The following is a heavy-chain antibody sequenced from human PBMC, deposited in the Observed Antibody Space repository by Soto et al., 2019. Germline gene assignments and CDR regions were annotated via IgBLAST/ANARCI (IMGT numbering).Heavy chain of an antibody. CDR3: ARDMTFGPHTLGGSPFDY. D-gene: IGHD1-26*01. CDR2: ISYDGSNK. Sequence: PGGSLRLSCAASGFTFSSYAMHWVRQAPGKGLEWVAVISYDGSNKYYADSVKGRFTISRDNSKNTLYLQMNSLRAEDTAVYYCARDMTFGPHTLGGSPFDYWGQGTLVTVSS. V-gene: IGHV3-30-3*01. CDR1: GFTFSSYA. J-gene: IGHJ4*02.